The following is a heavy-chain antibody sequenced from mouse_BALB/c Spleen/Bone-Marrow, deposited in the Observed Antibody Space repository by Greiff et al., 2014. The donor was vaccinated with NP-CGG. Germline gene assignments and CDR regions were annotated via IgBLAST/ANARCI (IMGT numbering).Heavy chain of an antibody. D-gene: IGHD3-3*01. J-gene: IGHJ4*01. CDR1: GFTSSSFG. Sequence: VEESGGGLVQPGGSRKLSCAASGFTSSSFGMHWVRQAPEKGLEWVAYISSGSSTIYYADTMKGRFTISRDNPKNTLFLQMASLRSEDTAMYYCTRSGTLGSMDYWGQGTSVTVSS. CDR2: ISSGSSTI. CDR3: TRSGTLGSMDY. V-gene: IGHV5-17*02.